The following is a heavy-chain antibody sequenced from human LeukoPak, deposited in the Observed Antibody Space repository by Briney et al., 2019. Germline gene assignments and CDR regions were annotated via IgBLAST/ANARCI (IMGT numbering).Heavy chain of an antibody. J-gene: IGHJ4*02. CDR3: ARRRPAANPYYCDY. D-gene: IGHD2-2*01. CDR2: IYWNDDK. V-gene: IGHV2-5*01. Sequence: SGPTLVNPTQTLTLTCTFSGFSLSTNGVGVGWTRQPPGKALEWLALIYWNDDKRYSPSLKSRLTITKDTSKNQVVLTMTNMDSVDTATYYCARRRPAANPYYCDYWGQGTLVTVSS. CDR1: GFSLSTNGVG.